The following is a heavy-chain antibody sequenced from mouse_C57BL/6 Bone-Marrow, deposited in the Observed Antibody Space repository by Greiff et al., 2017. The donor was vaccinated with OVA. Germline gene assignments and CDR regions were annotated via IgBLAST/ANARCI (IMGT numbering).Heavy chain of an antibody. J-gene: IGHJ4*01. D-gene: IGHD2-3*01. V-gene: IGHV5-15*01. CDR2: ISNLAYSI. CDR3: ARLDGPYYYAMDY. CDR1: GFTFSDYG. Sequence: EVHLVESGGGLVQPGGSLKLSCAASGFTFSDYGMAWVRQAPRKGPEWVAFISNLAYSIYYADTVTGRFTISRENAKNTLYLEMSRLRSEDTAMYYCARLDGPYYYAMDYWGQGTSVTVSS.